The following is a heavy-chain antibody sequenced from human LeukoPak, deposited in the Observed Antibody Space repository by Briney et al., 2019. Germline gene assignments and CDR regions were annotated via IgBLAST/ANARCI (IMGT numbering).Heavy chain of an antibody. Sequence: SQTLSLTCTVSGASISTGDYYWSWIRQPPGKGLEWIGYIYYSGSTNYNPSLESRVTVSLDKSKNQLSLNLTSVTAADTAVYYCSRENGAFSPFGYWGQGTLVTVLS. CDR1: GASISTGDYY. D-gene: IGHD2-8*01. CDR3: SRENGAFSPFGY. V-gene: IGHV4-30-4*01. J-gene: IGHJ4*02. CDR2: IYYSGST.